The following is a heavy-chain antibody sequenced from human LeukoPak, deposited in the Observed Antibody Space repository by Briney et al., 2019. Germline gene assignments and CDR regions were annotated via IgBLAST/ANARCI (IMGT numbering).Heavy chain of an antibody. CDR1: GFTFGDYA. V-gene: IGHV3-49*03. CDR2: IRSKAYGGTT. Sequence: PGRSLRLSCTASGFTFGDYAMSWFRQAPGKGLEWVGFIRSKAYGGTTEYAASAKGRFTISRDDSKSIAYLQMNSLKTEDTAVYYCTREDYDSSGYYLDYWGQGTLVTVSS. CDR3: TREDYDSSGYYLDY. J-gene: IGHJ4*02. D-gene: IGHD3-22*01.